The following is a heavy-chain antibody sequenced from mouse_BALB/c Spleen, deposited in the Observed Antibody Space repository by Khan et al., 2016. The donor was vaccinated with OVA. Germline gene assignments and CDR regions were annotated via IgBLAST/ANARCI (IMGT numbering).Heavy chain of an antibody. CDR2: INPNNGGT. CDR1: GYTFTSYQ. CDR3: IRGGYGGFAY. J-gene: IGHJ3*01. Sequence: QVQLQQSGAELVKPGASVKLSCKASGYTFTSYQMYWVKQRPGQGLEWIGEINPNNGGTNFNEKFKSKATLTVDKSSSTAFMQLSSLTSEDSAVYCCIRGGYGGFAYWGQGTLVTVSA. D-gene: IGHD3-1*01. V-gene: IGHV1S81*02.